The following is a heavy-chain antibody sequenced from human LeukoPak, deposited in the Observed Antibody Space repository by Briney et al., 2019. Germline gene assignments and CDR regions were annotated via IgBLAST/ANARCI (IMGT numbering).Heavy chain of an antibody. CDR2: ISYDGSNK. D-gene: IGHD3-22*01. V-gene: IGHV3-30-3*01. CDR1: GFTFSNHA. CDR3: ARNFHYDGSASPFDY. Sequence: PGGSLRLSCAASGFTFSNHAMHWVRQAPGMGLEWVAVISYDGSNKYYADSVKGRFTISRDNSKNMLYLQMNSLKAEDTAVYYCARNFHYDGSASPFDYWGQGTLVTVSS. J-gene: IGHJ4*02.